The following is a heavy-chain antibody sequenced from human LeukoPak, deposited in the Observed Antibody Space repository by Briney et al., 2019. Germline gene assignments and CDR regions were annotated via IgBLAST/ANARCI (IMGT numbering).Heavy chain of an antibody. Sequence: GGSLRLSCAASGFTFSSYWMNWVRQAPGKGLEWVGRIKSKTDGGTTDYAAPVKGRFTISRDDSKNTLYLQMNSLKTEDTAVYYCTTDDSGPGTFDYWGQGTLVTVSS. J-gene: IGHJ4*02. CDR1: GFTFSSYW. V-gene: IGHV3-15*01. CDR2: IKSKTDGGTT. D-gene: IGHD4/OR15-4a*01. CDR3: TTDDSGPGTFDY.